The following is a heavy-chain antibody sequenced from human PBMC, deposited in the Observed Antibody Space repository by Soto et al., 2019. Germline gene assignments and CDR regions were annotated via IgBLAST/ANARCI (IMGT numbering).Heavy chain of an antibody. CDR2: TSNSGST. V-gene: IGHV4-31*03. CDR1: GGSITSSGYY. D-gene: IGHD2-2*01. Sequence: QVQLQESGPGLVKPSQTLSLTCTVSGGSITSSGYYWSWIRQHPGEGLEWIGFTSNSGSTSYNPSLKSRVTISVDTSSIQCSLNLKSVTAADTAVYYCARGGGSTKVDYWGQGTLVTVSP. CDR3: ARGGGSTKVDY. J-gene: IGHJ4*02.